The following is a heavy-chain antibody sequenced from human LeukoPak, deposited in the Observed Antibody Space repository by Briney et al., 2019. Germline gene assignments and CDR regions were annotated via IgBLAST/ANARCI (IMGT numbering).Heavy chain of an antibody. CDR3: ARDMEQWLVQDWYFDL. V-gene: IGHV3-23*01. J-gene: IGHJ2*01. Sequence: QPGGSLRLSCAASGFTFSTYAMSWVRQAPGKGLEWVSTLSGSGGGTYYADSVKGRFTISRDNSKNTLYLQMNILRAEDTAVYYCARDMEQWLVQDWYFDLWGRGTLVTVSS. CDR2: LSGSGGGT. CDR1: GFTFSTYA. D-gene: IGHD6-19*01.